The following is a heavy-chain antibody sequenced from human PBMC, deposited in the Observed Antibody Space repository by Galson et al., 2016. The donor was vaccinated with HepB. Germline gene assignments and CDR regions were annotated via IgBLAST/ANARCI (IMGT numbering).Heavy chain of an antibody. CDR1: GFTFSTYN. V-gene: IGHV3-21*01. D-gene: IGHD5-18*01. CDR3: CVDTAMDYVFDY. J-gene: IGHJ4*02. CDR2: ISRGSGYI. Sequence: SLRLSCAASGFTFSTYNMNWVRQAPGKGLEWVSSISRGSGYIYYADSGKGRFTISRDNAKNSLYLQMNSLRAEDTAVYYCCVDTAMDYVFDYWGQGTLVTVSS.